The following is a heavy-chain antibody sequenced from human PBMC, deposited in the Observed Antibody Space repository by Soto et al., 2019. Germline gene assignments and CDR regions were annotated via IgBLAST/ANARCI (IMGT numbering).Heavy chain of an antibody. CDR2: IGWKSGNT. D-gene: IGHD3-10*01. CDR3: ARDLDGAAFDY. J-gene: IGHJ4*02. V-gene: IGHV3-9*01. Sequence: EVQLVESGGGLVQPGRSLRLSCAASGFTFHDSVMHWVRQAPGKGLEWVSVIGWKSGNTDYADSVKGRFAISRDNSKNTLYLQMNSLRAEDTAVYYCARDLDGAAFDYWGQGTLVTVSS. CDR1: GFTFHDSV.